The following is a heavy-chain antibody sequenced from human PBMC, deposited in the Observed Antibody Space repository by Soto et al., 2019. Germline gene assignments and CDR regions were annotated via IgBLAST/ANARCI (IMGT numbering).Heavy chain of an antibody. CDR1: GYTFTRYG. V-gene: IGHV1-18*01. D-gene: IGHD3-22*01. CDR3: ALRDYYDSSGYFAFDI. Sequence: GASVKVYCKTSGYTFTRYGISWVRQAPGQGLEWMGWISAYNGNTNYAQKLQGRVTMTTDTSTSTAYMELRSLRSDDTAVYYCALRDYYDSSGYFAFDIWGQGTMVTVSS. CDR2: ISAYNGNT. J-gene: IGHJ3*02.